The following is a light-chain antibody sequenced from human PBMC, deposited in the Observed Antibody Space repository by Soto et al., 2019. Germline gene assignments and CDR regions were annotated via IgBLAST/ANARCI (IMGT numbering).Light chain of an antibody. Sequence: IVLTQSPATLSLSPGERATLSCRASQSVSSYLAWYQQKGGQAPRLLIYDASSRATGIPARFSGSGSGTDFTLTISSLEPEGFAVYYCQQRSVWPTFGGGTKVEI. CDR3: QQRSVWPT. CDR1: QSVSSY. J-gene: IGKJ4*01. V-gene: IGKV3-11*01. CDR2: DAS.